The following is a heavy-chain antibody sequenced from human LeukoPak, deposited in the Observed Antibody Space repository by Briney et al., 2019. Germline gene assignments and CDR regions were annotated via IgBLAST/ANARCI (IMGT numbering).Heavy chain of an antibody. CDR1: GGSISSSSYY. V-gene: IGHV4-39*01. J-gene: IGHJ4*02. D-gene: IGHD1-26*01. Sequence: PSETLSLTCTVSGGSISSSSYYWGWIRQPPGKGLEWIGSIYYSGSTYYNPSLKSRVTISVDTSKNQFSLKLSSVTAADTAVYYCARPSWYSGSYSYFDYWGQGTLVTASS. CDR3: ARPSWYSGSYSYFDY. CDR2: IYYSGST.